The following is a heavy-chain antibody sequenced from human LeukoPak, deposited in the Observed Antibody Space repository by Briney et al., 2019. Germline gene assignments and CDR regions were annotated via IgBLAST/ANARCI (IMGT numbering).Heavy chain of an antibody. D-gene: IGHD2-2*01. J-gene: IGHJ6*04. V-gene: IGHV3-11*06. CDR1: GFTFSDYY. CDR3: ARGDCSSTSCYASWGKHYYYYYGMDV. CDR2: ISSSSSYT. Sequence: GGSLRLSCAASGFTFSDYYMSWIRQAPGKGLEWVSYISSSSSYTNYADSVKGRFTISRDNAENSLYLQMNSLRAEDTAVYYCARGDCSSTSCYASWGKHYYYYYGMDVWGKGTTVTVSS.